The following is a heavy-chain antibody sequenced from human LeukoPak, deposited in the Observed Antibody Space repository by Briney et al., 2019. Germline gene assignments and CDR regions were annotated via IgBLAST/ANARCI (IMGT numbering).Heavy chain of an antibody. Sequence: ASVKVSCKASGYTFTSYGIRWVRQAPGQGLEGMGCISAYNGNTNYAQKLQGRVTMTTDTSTSTAYMELRSLRADDTAVYYCARGLRMISRHNAFDIWGQGTMVTVSS. CDR1: GYTFTSYG. CDR3: ARGLRMISRHNAFDI. V-gene: IGHV1-18*01. J-gene: IGHJ3*02. CDR2: ISAYNGNT. D-gene: IGHD3-22*01.